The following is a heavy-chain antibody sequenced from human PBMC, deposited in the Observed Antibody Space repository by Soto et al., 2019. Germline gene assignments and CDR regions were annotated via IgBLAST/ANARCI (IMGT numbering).Heavy chain of an antibody. V-gene: IGHV1-3*01. D-gene: IGHD2-15*01. CDR3: ARDLVAEAATPPNWFDP. J-gene: IGHJ5*02. Sequence: ASVKVSCKASGYTFTSYAIHWVRQAPGQRLEWMGWINAGNGNTKSSEKFQGRVTISRATSASTAYLELTSVTAADTAVYYCARDLVAEAATPPNWFDPWGQGTLVTVSS. CDR2: INAGNGNT. CDR1: GYTFTSYA.